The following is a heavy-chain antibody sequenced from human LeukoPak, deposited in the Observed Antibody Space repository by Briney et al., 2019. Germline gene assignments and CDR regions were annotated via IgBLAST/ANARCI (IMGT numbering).Heavy chain of an antibody. V-gene: IGHV3-23*01. CDR3: AKHSAGSCYSVFDH. CDR1: GFPFSSYA. Sequence: PGGSLRLSCAASGFPFSSYAMTWVRQPPGKGLEWVSAISGSGDRKNYADSVKGRFTISRDNSKNTLFLQMNSLRAEDTAVYYCAKHSAGSCYSVFDHWGQGMLVTVSS. CDR2: ISGSGDRK. D-gene: IGHD2-15*01. J-gene: IGHJ4*02.